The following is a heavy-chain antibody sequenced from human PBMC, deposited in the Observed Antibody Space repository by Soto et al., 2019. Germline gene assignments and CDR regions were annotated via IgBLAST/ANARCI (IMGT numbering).Heavy chain of an antibody. Sequence: GGSLRLSCAASGFTFSSYGMHWVRQAPGKGLEWVAVISYDGSNKYYADSVKGRFTISRDNSRNMVYLQMDSLGVEDTAVYYCVKWNGFGDSWGQGTLVTVSS. J-gene: IGHJ4*02. V-gene: IGHV3-30*18. CDR2: ISYDGSNK. D-gene: IGHD1-1*01. CDR3: VKWNGFGDS. CDR1: GFTFSSYG.